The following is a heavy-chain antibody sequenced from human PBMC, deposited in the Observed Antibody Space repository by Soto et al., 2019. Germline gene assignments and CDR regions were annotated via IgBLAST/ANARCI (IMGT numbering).Heavy chain of an antibody. J-gene: IGHJ4*02. D-gene: IGHD5-12*01. CDR2: ISGSGGST. Sequence: PGGSLRLSCAASGFTFSSYAMSWVRQATGKGLEWVSAISGSGGSTYYADSVKGRFTISRNNSKNTLYLQMNSLRAEDTAVYYCAKDRGYSGPVLGYWGQGTLVTVSS. CDR3: AKDRGYSGPVLGY. CDR1: GFTFSSYA. V-gene: IGHV3-23*01.